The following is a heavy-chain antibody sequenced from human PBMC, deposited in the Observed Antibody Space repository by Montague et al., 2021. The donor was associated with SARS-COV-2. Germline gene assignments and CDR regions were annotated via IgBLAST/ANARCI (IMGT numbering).Heavy chain of an antibody. D-gene: IGHD6-13*01. CDR3: TRGIDSYKTGY. V-gene: IGHV4-61*01. Sequence: SETLSLTCTVSDGSVISTYPHWHWVRQSPGKGLEWIGGYLFHIDTADYTSSLRHRVTISVDTSKHQFSLQRTSVTAADTAVYYCTRGIDSYKTGYWGQGIQVTVSS. J-gene: IGHJ4*01. CDR2: LFHIDTA. CDR1: DGSVISTYPH.